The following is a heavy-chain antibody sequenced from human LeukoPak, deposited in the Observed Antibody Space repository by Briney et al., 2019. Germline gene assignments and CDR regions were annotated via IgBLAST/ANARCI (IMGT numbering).Heavy chain of an antibody. CDR1: GFTFSSYE. J-gene: IGHJ5*02. V-gene: IGHV3-48*03. CDR2: ISSSGSTI. D-gene: IGHD3-16*01. CDR3: AREFTLNWFDP. Sequence: GGSLRLSCAASGFTFSSYEMNWVRRAPGKGLEWVSYISSSGSTIYYADSVKGRFTISRDNAKNSLYLQMDSLRAEDTAVYYCAREFTLNWFDPWGQGTLVTVSS.